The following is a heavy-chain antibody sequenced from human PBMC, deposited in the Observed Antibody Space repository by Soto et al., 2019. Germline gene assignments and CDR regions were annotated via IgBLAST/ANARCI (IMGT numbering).Heavy chain of an antibody. CDR2: INRSGST. CDR3: ARASNKRGRSYGPDY. J-gene: IGHJ4*02. CDR1: GGSFSAYY. Sequence: SSETLSLTCAVYGGSFSAYYWTWVRQPPGKGLEWIGEINRSGSTNCNPSLKSRVTISVDTSKNQFFLKLSSVTAADTAVYYCARASNKRGRSYGPDYWGQGTLVTVSS. D-gene: IGHD5-18*01. V-gene: IGHV4-34*01.